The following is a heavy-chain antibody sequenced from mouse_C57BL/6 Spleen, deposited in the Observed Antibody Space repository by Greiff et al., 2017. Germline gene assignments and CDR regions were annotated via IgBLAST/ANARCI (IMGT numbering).Heavy chain of an antibody. CDR2: INPSSCYT. J-gene: IGHJ3*01. CDR1: GYTFTSYW. D-gene: IGHD2-4*01. V-gene: IGHV1-7*01. CDR3: GPSPYDYDGTWFAY. Sequence: VKLQQSGAELAKPGASVKLSCKASGYTFTSYWMHWVQQRPGQGLEWIGYINPSSCYTKYNQKFKDKATLTADKASSTAYMQPNSLTYEDSAVYYWGPSPYDYDGTWFAYWGQGTLVTVSA.